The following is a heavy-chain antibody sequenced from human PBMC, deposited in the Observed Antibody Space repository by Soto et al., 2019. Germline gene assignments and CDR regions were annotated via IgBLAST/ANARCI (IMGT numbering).Heavy chain of an antibody. D-gene: IGHD2-2*01. CDR2: MNPNSGNT. Sequence: ASVKVSCKASGYTFTSYDINWVRQATGQGLERMGWMNPNSGNTGYAQKFQGRVTMTRNTSISTAYMELSSLRSEDTAVYYCARGIPTYCSSTSCYDIDAFDIWGQGTMVTVSS. J-gene: IGHJ3*02. CDR3: ARGIPTYCSSTSCYDIDAFDI. V-gene: IGHV1-8*01. CDR1: GYTFTSYD.